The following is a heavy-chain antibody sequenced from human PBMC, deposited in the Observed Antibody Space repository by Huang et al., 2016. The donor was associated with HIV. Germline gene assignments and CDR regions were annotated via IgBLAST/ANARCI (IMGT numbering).Heavy chain of an antibody. CDR1: GFTFSSYW. Sequence: EVQLVESGGGLVQPGGSLRLSCAASGFTFSSYWMHWVRQAPGKGLVWVSRINGDGSSTNYADSVKGRLTISRDNAKNTLYVQVNSLRAEDTAVYYCARGTRLTGLWYFDLWGRGTLVIVSS. CDR2: INGDGSST. CDR3: ARGTRLTGLWYFDL. D-gene: IGHD7-27*01. V-gene: IGHV3-74*01. J-gene: IGHJ2*01.